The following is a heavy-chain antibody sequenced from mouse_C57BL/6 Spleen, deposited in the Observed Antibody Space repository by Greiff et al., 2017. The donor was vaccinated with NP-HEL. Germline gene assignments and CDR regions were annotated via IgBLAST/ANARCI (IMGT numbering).Heavy chain of an antibody. CDR3: AREGVGWLRND. Sequence: QVQLQQSGPELVKPGASVKISCKASGYSFSSSWMNWVKQRPGKGLEWIGWIYPGDGDTNYNGTFKGKATLTADKSSSTAYMQLRSLTSEDSAVYYYAREGVGWLRNDWGKGTTLTVSS. J-gene: IGHJ2*01. CDR1: GYSFSSSW. CDR2: IYPGDGDT. V-gene: IGHV1-82*01. D-gene: IGHD2-2*01.